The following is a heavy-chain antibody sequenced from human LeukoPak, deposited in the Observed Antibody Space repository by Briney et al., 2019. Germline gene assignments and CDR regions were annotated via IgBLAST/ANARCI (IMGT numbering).Heavy chain of an antibody. CDR3: ARGGGYYDSSGYYSEYFQH. Sequence: SETLSLTCTVSGGSISSYYWSWIRQPPGKGLEWIGHIYSSGNTKYTSSLKSRVTISLDTSKNQFSLKLSSVTAADTAVYYCARGGGYYDSSGYYSEYFQHRGQGTLVTVSS. CDR2: IYSSGNT. J-gene: IGHJ1*01. V-gene: IGHV4-59*12. D-gene: IGHD3-22*01. CDR1: GGSISSYY.